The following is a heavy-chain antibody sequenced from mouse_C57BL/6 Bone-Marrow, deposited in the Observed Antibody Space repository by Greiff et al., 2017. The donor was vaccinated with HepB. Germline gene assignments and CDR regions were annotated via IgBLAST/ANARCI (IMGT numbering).Heavy chain of an antibody. D-gene: IGHD1-1*01. J-gene: IGHJ1*03. V-gene: IGHV1-82*01. CDR1: GYAFSSSW. CDR2: IYPGDGDT. CDR3: AKNHYYGSSYWYFDV. Sequence: QVQLQQSGPELAKPGASVKISCKASGYAFSSSWMNWVKQRPGKGLEWIGRIYPGDGDTNYNGKFKGKATLTADKSSSTAYMQLSSLTSEDSAVYFCAKNHYYGSSYWYFDVWGTGTTVTVSS.